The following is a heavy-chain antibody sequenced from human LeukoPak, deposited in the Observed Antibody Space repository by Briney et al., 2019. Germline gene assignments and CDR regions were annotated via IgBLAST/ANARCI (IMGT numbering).Heavy chain of an antibody. CDR2: ITGSDDNI. CDR1: GFTFGSYA. Sequence: GGSLSLSCAASGFTFGSYAMTWVRQAPGKGLEWVSAITGSDDNIYYADSVKGRFTISRDYSKNTLRLQINSLRAEDTDIYYCAKGPHVGSGYHPDYWGQGTLVTVSS. D-gene: IGHD3-22*01. J-gene: IGHJ4*02. V-gene: IGHV3-23*01. CDR3: AKGPHVGSGYHPDY.